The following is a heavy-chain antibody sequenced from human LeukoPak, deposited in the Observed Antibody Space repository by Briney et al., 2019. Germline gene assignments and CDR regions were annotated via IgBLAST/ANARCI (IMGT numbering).Heavy chain of an antibody. V-gene: IGHV3-30*02. Sequence: GGSLRLSCAASGFTLRGYGMHWVRQAPGKGLEWVAFIRYDGSDKSYADSVKGRFTISRDNSENTLYLQINSLRVKDTAVYYCAKDTPTTGYHLDSWGQGTLVTVSS. CDR2: IRYDGSDK. CDR1: GFTLRGYG. J-gene: IGHJ4*02. CDR3: AKDTPTTGYHLDS. D-gene: IGHD1-1*01.